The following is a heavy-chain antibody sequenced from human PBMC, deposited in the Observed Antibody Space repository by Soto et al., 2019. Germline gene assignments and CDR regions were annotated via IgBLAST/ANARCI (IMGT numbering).Heavy chain of an antibody. D-gene: IGHD3-10*01. J-gene: IGHJ4*02. Sequence: QVQLVQSGAEVKKPGASVKVSCKVSGYTFTSYGISWVRQAPGQGLEWMGWISAYNGNTNYAQKLQGRVTMTTDTSTSTDYMELRSLRSDDTAVYYCARDRGYYYGSGSFDYWGQGTLVTVSS. V-gene: IGHV1-18*01. CDR2: ISAYNGNT. CDR1: GYTFTSYG. CDR3: ARDRGYYYGSGSFDY.